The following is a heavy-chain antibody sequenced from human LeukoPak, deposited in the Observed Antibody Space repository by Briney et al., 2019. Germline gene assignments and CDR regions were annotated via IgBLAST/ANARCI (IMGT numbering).Heavy chain of an antibody. V-gene: IGHV4-31*01. J-gene: IGHJ4*02. CDR1: GGSISSGGYY. D-gene: IGHD6-13*01. Sequence: SETLSLTCTVSGGSISSGGYYWSWIRQHPGKGLEWIGYIYYSGSTYYNPSLKSQVTISVDTSKNQFSLKLSSVTAADTAVYYCASGKIAAAGIEGFDYWGQGTLVTVSS. CDR3: ASGKIAAAGIEGFDY. CDR2: IYYSGST.